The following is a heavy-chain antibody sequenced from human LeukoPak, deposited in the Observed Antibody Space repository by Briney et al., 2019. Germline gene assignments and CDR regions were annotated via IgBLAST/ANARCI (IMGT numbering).Heavy chain of an antibody. J-gene: IGHJ4*02. D-gene: IGHD6-13*01. CDR1: GFTFSSYW. CDR3: ARDLGSSSWYDY. Sequence: GGSLRLSCAASGFTFSSYWMSWVRQAPGKGLEWVAVIWYDGSNKYYADSVKGRFTISRDNSKNTLYLQMNSLRAEDTAVYYCARDLGSSSWYDYWGQGTLVTVSS. CDR2: IWYDGSNK. V-gene: IGHV3-33*08.